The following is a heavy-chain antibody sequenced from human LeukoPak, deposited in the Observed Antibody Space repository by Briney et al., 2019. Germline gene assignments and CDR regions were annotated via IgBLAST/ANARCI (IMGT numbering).Heavy chain of an antibody. CDR1: GFTFSDYY. Sequence: PGGSLRLSCAASGFTFSDYYMSWIRQAPGKGLEWVSYISSSGSTIYYADSVKGRFTISRDNAKNSLYLQMNSLRAEDTAVYYCAAPLIWFGELPFDYWGQGTLVTVSS. CDR3: AAPLIWFGELPFDY. J-gene: IGHJ4*02. CDR2: ISSSGSTI. D-gene: IGHD3-10*01. V-gene: IGHV3-11*01.